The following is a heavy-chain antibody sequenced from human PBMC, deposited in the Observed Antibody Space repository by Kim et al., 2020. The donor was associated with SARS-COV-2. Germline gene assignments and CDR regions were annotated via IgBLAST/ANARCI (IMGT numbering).Heavy chain of an antibody. D-gene: IGHD6-19*01. CDR3: ARALAVAGTGGYY. V-gene: IGHV3-74*01. CDR1: GFTFNNYW. CDR2: INSDGSST. Sequence: GGSLRLSCAASGFTFNNYWMHWVLQAPGKGLVWVSRINSDGSSTRYADSVKGRFTISRDNAKNTLYLQMNSLRAEDTAVYYCARALAVAGTGGYYWGQGTLVTVSS. J-gene: IGHJ4*02.